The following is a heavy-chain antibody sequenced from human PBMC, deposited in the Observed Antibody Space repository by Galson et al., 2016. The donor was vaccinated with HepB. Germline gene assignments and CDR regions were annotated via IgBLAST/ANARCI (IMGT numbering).Heavy chain of an antibody. J-gene: IGHJ6*02. D-gene: IGHD3-10*01. CDR1: GFSFSNAW. CDR3: TASYYFGSETFSDV. Sequence: SLRLSCAASGFSFSNAWMSWVRQAPGKGLEWVGRIKSETDGGTTDYAAPVKGRFTISRDDSENTLSLEINSLKMEDTAVYYCTASYYFGSETFSDVWGQGTTVTVSS. CDR2: IKSETDGGTT. V-gene: IGHV3-15*01.